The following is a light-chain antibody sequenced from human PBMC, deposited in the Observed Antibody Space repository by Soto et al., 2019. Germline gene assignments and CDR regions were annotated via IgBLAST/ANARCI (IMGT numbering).Light chain of an antibody. CDR3: QQRSNWPRLT. J-gene: IGKJ4*01. CDR1: QSVSSY. V-gene: IGKV3-11*01. Sequence: EIGLTQSPATLSLSPGERATLSCRASQSVSSYLAWYQQKPGQAPRLLNYDASNRATGIPARFSGSGSGTDFTLTISSLEPEDFAVYYCQQRSNWPRLTFGGGTKVDIK. CDR2: DAS.